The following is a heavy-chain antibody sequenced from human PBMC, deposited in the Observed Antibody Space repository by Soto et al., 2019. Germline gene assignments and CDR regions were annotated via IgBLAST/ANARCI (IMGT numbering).Heavy chain of an antibody. D-gene: IGHD5-18*01. CDR1: GYTFTSYY. V-gene: IGHV1-46*01. Sequence: HVQLVQSGAEVKKPGASVKVSCKASGYTFTSYYMHWVRQAPGQGLEWMGIINPSGGSTSYAQKFQGRVTMTRDTSTSTVYMELSSLRSEDTAVYYCAREVERGYSYGYLEYWGQGTLVTVSS. CDR2: INPSGGST. J-gene: IGHJ4*02. CDR3: AREVERGYSYGYLEY.